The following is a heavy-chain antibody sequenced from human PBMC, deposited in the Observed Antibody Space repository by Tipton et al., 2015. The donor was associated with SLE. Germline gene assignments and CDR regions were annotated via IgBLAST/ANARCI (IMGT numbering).Heavy chain of an antibody. V-gene: IGHV4-61*01. J-gene: IGHJ4*02. Sequence: TLSLTCTVSGGSISSSSYYWSWIRQPPGKGLEWIGYIYYSGSTNYNPSLKSRVTISLDTSKNQLSLKVSSVTAADTAVYYCARASGGLLPFDYWGQGTLVTVSS. CDR1: GGSISSSSYY. CDR2: IYYSGST. D-gene: IGHD3-22*01. CDR3: ARASGGLLPFDY.